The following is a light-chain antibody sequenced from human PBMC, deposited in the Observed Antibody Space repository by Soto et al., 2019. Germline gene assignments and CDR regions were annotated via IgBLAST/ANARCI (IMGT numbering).Light chain of an antibody. CDR1: SSDVGGYDY. Sequence: QSALIQPPSASGSPGQSVTISCTRTSSDVGGYDYVSWYRQHPGQAPKLIIYEVTKRPSGVPDRFSGSKSGNTASLTVSGLQTDDEADYYCSSYAGTVLFGGGTQLTVL. CDR3: SSYAGTVL. J-gene: IGLJ2*01. V-gene: IGLV2-8*01. CDR2: EVT.